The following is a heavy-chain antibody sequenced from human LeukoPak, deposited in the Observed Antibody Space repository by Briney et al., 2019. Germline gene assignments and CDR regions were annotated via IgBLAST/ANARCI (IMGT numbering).Heavy chain of an antibody. CDR3: AKDLYTYGTTPLDY. D-gene: IGHD5-18*01. J-gene: IGHJ4*02. CDR1: GLTFSSYA. CDR2: ISSSGGST. V-gene: IGHV3-23*01. Sequence: GGSLRLSCAASGLTFSSYAMSWVRQAAGKGLEWVSSISSSGGSTYYADSVKGRFTISRDYSKNTLYLQMNSLRAEDTAVYYCAKDLYTYGTTPLDYWGQGILVTVSS.